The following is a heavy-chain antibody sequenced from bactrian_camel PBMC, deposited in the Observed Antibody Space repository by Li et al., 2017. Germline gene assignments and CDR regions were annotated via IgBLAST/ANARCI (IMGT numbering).Heavy chain of an antibody. J-gene: IGHJ4*01. CDR2: IGTAQGIT. CDR3: TKGRGSWDV. D-gene: IGHD5*01. Sequence: DVQLVESGGGAVEAGGSLRLSCVASGFVFGRSCMGWFRQPPGKAREAVATIGTAQGITRYSDSVKGRFTISRDNAKSTLYLQLNSLKTEDTAMYFCTKGRGSWDVWGQGTQVTVS. V-gene: IGHV3S42*01. CDR1: GFVFGRSC.